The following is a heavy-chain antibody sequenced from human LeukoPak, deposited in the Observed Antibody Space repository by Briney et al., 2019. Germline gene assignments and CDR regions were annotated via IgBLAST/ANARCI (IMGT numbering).Heavy chain of an antibody. CDR1: GYSFTSNY. V-gene: IGHV1-46*01. Sequence: ASVKVSCKVSGYSFTSNYIHWVRQAPGQGLEWMGMIYPRDGSTSYAQRFQDRVTVTRDASTSTVHMELSGLRSEDTAVYYCARDQEGFDYWGQGTLVTVSS. J-gene: IGHJ4*02. CDR3: ARDQEGFDY. CDR2: IYPRDGST.